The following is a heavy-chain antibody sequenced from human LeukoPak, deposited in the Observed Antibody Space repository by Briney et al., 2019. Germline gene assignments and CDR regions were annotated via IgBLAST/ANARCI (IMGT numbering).Heavy chain of an antibody. J-gene: IGHJ6*02. CDR3: ARLRYYAVDV. CDR2: ISSGSSSR. CDR1: GFTFNTFD. V-gene: IGHV3-48*01. Sequence: GGSLRLSCAASGFTFNTFDMTWVRQAPGKGLEWVSYISSGSSSRYYADSVKGRFTISRDNAKNSLYLQMNSLRAEDAAVYFCARLRYYAVDVWGQGTTVIVSS.